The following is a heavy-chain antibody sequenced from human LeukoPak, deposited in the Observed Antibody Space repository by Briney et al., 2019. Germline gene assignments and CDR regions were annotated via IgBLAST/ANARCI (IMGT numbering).Heavy chain of an antibody. V-gene: IGHV3-48*01. CDR1: GFTFSSYS. CDR2: ITFSSSII. D-gene: IGHD3-22*01. CDR3: AAYDSSGYYWVFDY. Sequence: GGSLRLSCAASGFTFSSYSMNWVRQAPGKGREWVSYITFSSSIIYYADSVKGRFTISRDNAKNSLYLQMNSLRAEDTAVYYCAAYDSSGYYWVFDYWGQGTLVTVSS. J-gene: IGHJ4*02.